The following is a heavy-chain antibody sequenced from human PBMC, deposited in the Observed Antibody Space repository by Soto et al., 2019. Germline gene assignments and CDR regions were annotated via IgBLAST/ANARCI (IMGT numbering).Heavy chain of an antibody. CDR3: ARHSSSWPIFDY. V-gene: IGHV4-59*08. CDR2: IYYSGSS. D-gene: IGHD6-13*01. J-gene: IGHJ4*02. CDR1: GGSIGNSY. Sequence: QVQLQESGPGLVKPSETLSLTCTVSGGSIGNSYWSWIRQSPGKGLEWIGYIYYSGSSNYNPSLNSRVSISVDTSTNQFSLKLSSVTAADTAVYYCARHSSSWPIFDYWGQGTLVIVSS.